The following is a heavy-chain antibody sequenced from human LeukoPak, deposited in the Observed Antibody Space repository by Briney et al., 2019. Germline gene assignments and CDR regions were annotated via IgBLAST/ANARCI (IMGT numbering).Heavy chain of an antibody. CDR1: GYTFTGYY. CDR2: INPNSGGT. CDR3: ARPRSSGWPESVGY. Sequence: ASVKVSCKASGYTFTGYYMHWVRPAPGQGLEWMGWINPNSGGTNYAQKLQGRVTMTRDTSISTAYMELSRLRSDDTAVYYCARPRSSGWPESVGYWGQGTLVTVSS. J-gene: IGHJ4*02. D-gene: IGHD6-19*01. V-gene: IGHV1-2*02.